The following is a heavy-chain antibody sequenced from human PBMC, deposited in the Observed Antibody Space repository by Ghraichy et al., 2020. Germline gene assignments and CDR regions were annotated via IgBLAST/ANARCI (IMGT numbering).Heavy chain of an antibody. J-gene: IGHJ4*02. Sequence: SETLSLTCTVSGDSISNYYWSWIRQPPGKGLEWIGYIYHSGSSNYNPSLKSRVTLSIDTSRNQFSLKLNSVTAADTAVYYCVASDDSSGYYYWLDYWGQGTLVTVSS. CDR3: VASDDSSGYYYWLDY. CDR1: GDSISNYY. D-gene: IGHD3-22*01. V-gene: IGHV4-59*01. CDR2: IYHSGSS.